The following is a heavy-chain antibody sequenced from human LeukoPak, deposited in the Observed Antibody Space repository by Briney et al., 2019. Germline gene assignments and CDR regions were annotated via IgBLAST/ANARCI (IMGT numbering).Heavy chain of an antibody. CDR3: ATYSSSSYYFDY. J-gene: IGHJ4*02. CDR2: IIPIFGTA. Sequence: ASVKVSCKASGYIFTDYYMHWVRQAPGQGLEWMGGIIPIFGTANYAQKFQGRVTITADESTSTAYMELSSLRSEDTAVYYCATYSSSSYYFDYWGQGTLVTVSS. V-gene: IGHV1-69*13. D-gene: IGHD6-6*01. CDR1: GYIFTDYY.